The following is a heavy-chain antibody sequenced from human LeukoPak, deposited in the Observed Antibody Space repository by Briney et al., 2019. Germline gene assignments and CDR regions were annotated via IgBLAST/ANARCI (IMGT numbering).Heavy chain of an antibody. Sequence: GASVKVSCKVSGYTLTELSMHWVRQAPGKGLEWMGGFDPEDGETIYAQKFHGRVTMTTDTSTSTSYMELRSLRSDDTAVYYCARAAYYFDSSAAFDIWGQGTMVTVSS. CDR1: GYTLTELS. J-gene: IGHJ3*02. V-gene: IGHV1-24*01. CDR2: FDPEDGET. CDR3: ARAAYYFDSSAAFDI. D-gene: IGHD3-22*01.